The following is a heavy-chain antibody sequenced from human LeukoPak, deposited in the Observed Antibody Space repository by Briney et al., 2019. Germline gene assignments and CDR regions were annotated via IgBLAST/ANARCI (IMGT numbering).Heavy chain of an antibody. CDR2: IYYSGST. CDR3: ARETGEYFDY. D-gene: IGHD7-27*01. V-gene: IGHV4-39*07. J-gene: IGHJ4*02. Sequence: SETLSLTCTVSGGSISSSFFYWGWIRQPPGKGLEWIGSIYYSGSTYYNPSLKSRVTISVDTSKNQFSLKLSSVTAADTAVYCCARETGEYFDYWGQGTLVTVSS. CDR1: GGSISSSFFY.